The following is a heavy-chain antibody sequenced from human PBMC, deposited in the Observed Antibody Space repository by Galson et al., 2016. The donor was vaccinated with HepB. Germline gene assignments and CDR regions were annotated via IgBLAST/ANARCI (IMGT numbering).Heavy chain of an antibody. D-gene: IGHD7-27*01. V-gene: IGHV3-48*02. Sequence: SLRLSCAASGFTFSAYPMNWVRQAPGKGLEWVSHINHDSSAMNYALSMKDRFTISRDNAKNSLSLQMDSLSDEDTAVYYCARDINWGLDYWGQGILVTVSS. CDR1: GFTFSAYP. CDR3: ARDINWGLDY. J-gene: IGHJ4*02. CDR2: INHDSSAM.